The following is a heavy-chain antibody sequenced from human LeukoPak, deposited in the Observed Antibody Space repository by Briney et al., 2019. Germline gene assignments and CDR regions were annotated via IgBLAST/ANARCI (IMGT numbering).Heavy chain of an antibody. Sequence: AESLMISCEGSGYCITSYCIGWVRPMAGGGVERMGIIYPGGSATCYSKSLHGQVTISADKSISTAYLQWSSLKAADTAMYYCARLYDCYYEFEGRGKVITVTV. CDR2: IYPGGSAT. CDR3: ARLYDCYYEFEG. V-gene: IGHV5-51*01. CDR1: GYCITSYC. D-gene: IGHD3-10*01. J-gene: IGHJ6*03.